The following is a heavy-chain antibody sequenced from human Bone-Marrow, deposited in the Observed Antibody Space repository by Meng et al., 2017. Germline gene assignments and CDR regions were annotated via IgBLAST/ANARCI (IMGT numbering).Heavy chain of an antibody. CDR3: ARVEYDSSGYLGTVAFDI. D-gene: IGHD3-22*01. J-gene: IGHJ3*02. CDR2: IYYSGST. Sequence: ESLKISCTVSGGSISSYYWSWIRQPPGKGLEWIGYIYYSGSTNYNPSLKSRVTISVDTSKNQFSLKLSSVTAADTAMYYCARVEYDSSGYLGTVAFDIWGQGAMVTVSS. CDR1: GGSISSYY. V-gene: IGHV4-59*01.